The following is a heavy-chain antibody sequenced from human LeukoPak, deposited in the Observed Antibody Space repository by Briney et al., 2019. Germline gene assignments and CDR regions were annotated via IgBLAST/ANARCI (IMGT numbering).Heavy chain of an antibody. D-gene: IGHD3-22*01. CDR1: GYSFTSCW. CDR3: AINYYDSSGYYAPFDY. V-gene: IGHV5-51*01. CDR2: IYPGDSDT. Sequence: GESLKISCKGSGYSFTSCWIGWVRQMPGKGLEWMGIIYPGDSDTRYSPSFQGQVTISADKSISTAYLQWSSLKASDTAMYYCAINYYDSSGYYAPFDYWGQGTLVTVSS. J-gene: IGHJ4*02.